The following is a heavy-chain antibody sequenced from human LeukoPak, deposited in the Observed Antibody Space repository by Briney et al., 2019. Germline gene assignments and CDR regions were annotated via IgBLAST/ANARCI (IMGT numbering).Heavy chain of an antibody. CDR3: ARVVRYSGYDQFDY. D-gene: IGHD5-12*01. J-gene: IGHJ4*02. V-gene: IGHV4-59*01. Sequence: PSETLSLTCTVSGGSISSYYWSLIRQPPGKGLEWIGYIHYSGSPNYNHSLKSRITISVDTSKNQFSLKLSSVTAADTAVYYCARVVRYSGYDQFDYWGQGTLVTVSS. CDR2: IHYSGSP. CDR1: GGSISSYY.